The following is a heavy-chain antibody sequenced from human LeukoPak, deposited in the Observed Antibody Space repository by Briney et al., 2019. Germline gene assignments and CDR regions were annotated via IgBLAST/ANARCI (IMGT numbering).Heavy chain of an antibody. Sequence: PGGSLRLSCAASGFTFSSYCRHWVRQAPGKGLVWVSRINSDGSSTSYADSVKGRFTISRDNAKNTLYMQMNSLRAEDTAVYSCARAGYYYDSSGYRTPFDYWGQGTLVTVSS. CDR3: ARAGYYYDSSGYRTPFDY. CDR1: GFTFSSYC. J-gene: IGHJ4*02. CDR2: INSDGSST. D-gene: IGHD3-22*01. V-gene: IGHV3-74*01.